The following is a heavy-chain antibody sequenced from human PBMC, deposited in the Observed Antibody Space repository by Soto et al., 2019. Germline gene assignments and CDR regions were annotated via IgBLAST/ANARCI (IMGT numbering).Heavy chain of an antibody. CDR2: VIAMLGTP. J-gene: IGHJ4*02. D-gene: IGHD5-18*01. V-gene: IGHV1-69*13. Sequence: ASVKVSCKASGGTFGSQGIAWVRQAPGQGLEWMGGVIAMLGTPTYAKKVQGRATISADESLTSSYLELRSLRSEDTGVYFCARGAMANFDYWGQGTVVTVSS. CDR1: GGTFGSQG. CDR3: ARGAMANFDY.